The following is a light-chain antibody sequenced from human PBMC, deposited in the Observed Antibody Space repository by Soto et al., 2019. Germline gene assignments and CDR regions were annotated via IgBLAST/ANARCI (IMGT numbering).Light chain of an antibody. CDR2: DVT. J-gene: IGLJ1*01. Sequence: QSALTQPASVSGSPGQSITISCTGTSSDVGAYNYVSWYQHHPGKAPKLIIYDVTDRPSGVSNRFSASKSGNTASLTISGLQAEDEADYYCSSYTSSNTEVFGNGTKVTVL. CDR1: SSDVGAYNY. V-gene: IGLV2-14*03. CDR3: SSYTSSNTEV.